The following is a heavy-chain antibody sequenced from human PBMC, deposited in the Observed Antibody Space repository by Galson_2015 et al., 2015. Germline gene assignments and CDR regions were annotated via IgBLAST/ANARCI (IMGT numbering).Heavy chain of an antibody. CDR1: GGSISSSNW. D-gene: IGHD6-6*01. V-gene: IGHV4-4*02. CDR3: ARAPLKYSREGPYYYGMDV. CDR2: IYHSGST. J-gene: IGHJ6*02. Sequence: SETLSLTCAVSGGSISSSNWWSWVRQPPGKGLEWIGEIYHSGSTNYNPSLKSRVTISVDKSKNQFSLKLSSVTAADAAVYYCARAPLKYSREGPYYYGMDVWGQGTTVTVSS.